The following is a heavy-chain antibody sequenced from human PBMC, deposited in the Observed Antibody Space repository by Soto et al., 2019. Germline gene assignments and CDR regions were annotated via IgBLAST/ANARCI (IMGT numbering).Heavy chain of an antibody. Sequence: QVQLVQSGAEVKKPGSSVKVSCKASGGTFSSYAISWVRQAPGQGLEWMGGIIPIFGTANYAQKFQGRVTIPPDESTSTPYMELSSLRYEDTAVYYCATTNWYYYDSSGYGSWFDPWGQGTLVTVSS. CDR2: IIPIFGTA. CDR3: ATTNWYYYDSSGYGSWFDP. J-gene: IGHJ5*02. D-gene: IGHD3-22*01. CDR1: GGTFSSYA. V-gene: IGHV1-69*05.